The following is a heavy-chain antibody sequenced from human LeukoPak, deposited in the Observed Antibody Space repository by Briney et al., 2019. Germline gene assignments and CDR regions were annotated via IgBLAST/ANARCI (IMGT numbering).Heavy chain of an antibody. CDR3: ARGLSIAARLCFDY. D-gene: IGHD6-6*01. V-gene: IGHV1-69*13. CDR1: GGTFSSYA. Sequence: SVKVSCKASGGTFSSYAISWVRQAPGQGLEWMGGTIPIFGTANYAQKFQGRVTITADESTSTAYMELSSLRSEDTAVYYCARGLSIAARLCFDYWGQGTLVTVSS. J-gene: IGHJ4*02. CDR2: TIPIFGTA.